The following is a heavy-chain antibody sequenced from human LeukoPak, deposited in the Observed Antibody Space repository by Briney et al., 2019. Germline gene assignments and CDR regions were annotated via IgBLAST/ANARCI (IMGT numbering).Heavy chain of an antibody. CDR1: GFTFSNYA. CDR3: AKWGDYDVLTGYYVSDF. V-gene: IGHV3-23*01. CDR2: ISGRSDNT. D-gene: IGHD3-9*01. Sequence: GGSLRLSCAASGFTFSNYAMYWVRQAPGKGLEWISAISGRSDNTYYADSVKGRFTLSRDSSKNTLYLQMDSLRADDTAVYYCAKWGDYDVLTGYYVSDFWGQGTLVTVSS. J-gene: IGHJ4*02.